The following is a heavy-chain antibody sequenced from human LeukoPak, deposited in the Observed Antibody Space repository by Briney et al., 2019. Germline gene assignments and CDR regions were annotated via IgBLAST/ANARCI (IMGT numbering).Heavy chain of an antibody. CDR2: IYSDGST. D-gene: IGHD1-26*01. V-gene: IGHV3-53*01. Sequence: PGGSLRLSCAASGFTVSRNYMSWVRQAPGKGLEWVSEIYSDGSTYYAASVKGRFSISRDNSKNTVYLQMNSLRVEDTAIYYCARDLREHGVFDIWGQGTMVTVSS. CDR1: GFTVSRNY. CDR3: ARDLREHGVFDI. J-gene: IGHJ3*02.